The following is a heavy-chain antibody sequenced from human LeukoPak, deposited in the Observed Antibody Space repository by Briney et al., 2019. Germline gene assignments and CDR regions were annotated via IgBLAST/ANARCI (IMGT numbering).Heavy chain of an antibody. CDR2: IYYSGSA. Sequence: PSETLSLTCTVSGGSTSSSSYYWSWIRQPPGKGLEWVVYIYYSGSANYNPSLKSRVTISVDTSKNQFSLKLSSVTAADAAVYYCARAWYCSSTSCLDFDYWGQGTLVTVSS. J-gene: IGHJ4*02. CDR3: ARAWYCSSTSCLDFDY. CDR1: GGSTSSSSYY. D-gene: IGHD2-2*01. V-gene: IGHV4-61*01.